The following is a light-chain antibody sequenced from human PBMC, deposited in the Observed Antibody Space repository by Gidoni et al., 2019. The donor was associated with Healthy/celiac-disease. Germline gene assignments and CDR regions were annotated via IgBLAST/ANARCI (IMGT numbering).Light chain of an antibody. Sequence: IVLTPSPATLSLSPGERATPSCRASQSVSSYLAWYQQKPGQAPRLLIYDASNRATGIPARFSGSGSGTDFTLTISSLEPEDFAVYYCQQRSNWPPWLTFGGGTKVEIK. CDR3: QQRSNWPPWLT. CDR2: DAS. V-gene: IGKV3-11*01. J-gene: IGKJ4*01. CDR1: QSVSSY.